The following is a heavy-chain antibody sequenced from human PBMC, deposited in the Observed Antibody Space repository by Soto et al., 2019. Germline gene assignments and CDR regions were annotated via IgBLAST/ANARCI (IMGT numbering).Heavy chain of an antibody. CDR2: IIPLLDIA. CDR1: GGTFSNDI. D-gene: IGHD5-12*01. J-gene: IGHJ4*02. V-gene: IGHV1-69*08. Sequence: QVQLVQSGAEVKKPGSSVRVSCKTSGGTFSNDIITWVRQAPGQGLEWMGRIIPLLDIANYAQKFQGRVTIIADKSTSTAYMELNSLRSEDTAVYYCARDSPIGSTFSGYDGIDYWGQGTLVTVSS. CDR3: ARDSPIGSTFSGYDGIDY.